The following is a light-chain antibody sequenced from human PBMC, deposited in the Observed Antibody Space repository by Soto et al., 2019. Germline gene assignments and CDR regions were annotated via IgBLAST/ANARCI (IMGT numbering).Light chain of an antibody. CDR3: QQYYSTPWT. CDR2: WAS. V-gene: IGKV4-1*01. J-gene: IGKJ1*01. CDR1: QSVFYGSNNKNY. Sequence: DIVMTQSPDSLAVSLGGRATINCKSSQSVFYGSNNKNYLAWFQQKPGQPPKLLTSWASIRDSGVPDRVSGSGSGTDFSLTISSLRAEDVAVYYCQQYYSTPWTFGQGTRVEIK.